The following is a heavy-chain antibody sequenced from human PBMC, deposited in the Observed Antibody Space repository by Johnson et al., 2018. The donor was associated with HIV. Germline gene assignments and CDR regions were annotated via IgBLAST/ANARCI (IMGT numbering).Heavy chain of an antibody. V-gene: IGHV3-30*18. CDR2: ISYDGNNK. CDR1: GFTFSSYA. CDR3: AKSTQASILRESGPYGAFDI. D-gene: IGHD3-10*01. Sequence: QVQLVESGGGVVQPGRSLRLSCAASGFTFSSYAMHWVRQAPGKGLEWVAVISYDGNNKYSADSVKGRFTISRDNAKNTLYLQMNSLRVEDTAVYYCAKSTQASILRESGPYGAFDIWGQGTMVTVSS. J-gene: IGHJ3*02.